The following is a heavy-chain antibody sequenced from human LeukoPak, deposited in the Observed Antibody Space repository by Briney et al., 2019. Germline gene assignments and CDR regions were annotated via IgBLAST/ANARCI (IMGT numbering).Heavy chain of an antibody. CDR3: ARIGSSRPPYYFDY. D-gene: IGHD1-26*01. CDR1: GGSFSGYY. V-gene: IGHV4-34*01. Sequence: SETLSLTCAVYGGSFSGYYWSWIRQPPGKGLEWIGEINHSGSTNYNPSLKSRVTISVDTSKNQFSLKLSSVTAADTAVYYCARIGSSRPPYYFDYWGQGTLVTASS. J-gene: IGHJ4*02. CDR2: INHSGST.